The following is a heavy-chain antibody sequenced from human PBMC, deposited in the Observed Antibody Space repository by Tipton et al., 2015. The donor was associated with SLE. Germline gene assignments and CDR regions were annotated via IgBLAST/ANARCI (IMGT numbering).Heavy chain of an antibody. J-gene: IGHJ4*02. CDR1: GFTFNNAW. D-gene: IGHD6-19*01. CDR3: AKDGAPVEGSLAGSGTYFDY. CDR2: IYSGGSST. Sequence: SLRLSCAASGFTFNNAWMSWVRQAPGKGLEWGSVIYSGGSSTYYADSVKGRFTISRDNSKNTLYLQMNSMRAEDTAVYYCAKDGAPVEGSLAGSGTYFDYWGQGTLVTVSS. V-gene: IGHV3-23*03.